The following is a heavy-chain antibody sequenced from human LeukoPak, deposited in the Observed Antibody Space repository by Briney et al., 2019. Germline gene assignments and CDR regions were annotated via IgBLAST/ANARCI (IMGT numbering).Heavy chain of an antibody. CDR1: GGSTSSDY. V-gene: IGHV4-39*01. D-gene: IGHD6-6*01. J-gene: IGHJ6*02. CDR3: ARQGVYSSSWDYYYYVMDV. CDR2: IYYSGST. Sequence: SETLSLTCIVSGGSTSSDYWSWIRQPPGKGLEWIGSIYYSGSTYYNPSLKSRVTISVDTSKNQFSLKLSSVTAADTAVYYCARQGVYSSSWDYYYYVMDVWGQGTTVTVSS.